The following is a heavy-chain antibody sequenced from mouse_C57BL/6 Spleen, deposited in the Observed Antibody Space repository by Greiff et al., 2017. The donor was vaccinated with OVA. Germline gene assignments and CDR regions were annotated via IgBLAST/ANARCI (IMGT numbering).Heavy chain of an antibody. CDR3: ARSDGPHEAMDY. J-gene: IGHJ4*01. CDR1: GYTFTSYW. D-gene: IGHD2-3*01. Sequence: QVQLQQPGAELVKPGASVKMYCKASGYTFTSYWITWVKQRPGQGLEWIGDIYPGSGSTNYNEKFKSKATLTVDTSSSTAYMQLSSLTSEDSAVDYCARSDGPHEAMDYWGQGTSVTVAS. CDR2: IYPGSGST. V-gene: IGHV1-55*01.